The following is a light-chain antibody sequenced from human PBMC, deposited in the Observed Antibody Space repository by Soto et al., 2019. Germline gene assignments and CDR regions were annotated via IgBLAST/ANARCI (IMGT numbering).Light chain of an antibody. CDR2: AAS. CDR3: QQLNSYPP. J-gene: IGKJ3*01. Sequence: IQLTQSPSSLSASVGDRVTITCRASQGISSYLAWYQQKPGKAPKLLIYAASTLQSGVPSRFSGSGSGTDFTLTISSLQPEDFETYYCQQLNSYPPFGPGTKVDIK. CDR1: QGISSY. V-gene: IGKV1-9*01.